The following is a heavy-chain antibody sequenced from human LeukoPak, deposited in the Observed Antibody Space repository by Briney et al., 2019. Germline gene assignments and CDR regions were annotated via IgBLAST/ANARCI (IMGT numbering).Heavy chain of an antibody. D-gene: IGHD3-9*01. CDR2: ISSTGSNI. CDR3: ARDYNVLTAHFSAGY. CDR1: GFTFSDFY. J-gene: IGHJ4*02. V-gene: IGHV3-11*01. Sequence: PGGSLRLSCATSGFTFSDFYMTWVRQAPGKGLEWVSFISSTGSNIHYADSVKGRFTISRDNAQNSLYLQLNSLRAEDTAMYYCARDYNVLTAHFSAGYWGQGTLVTVSS.